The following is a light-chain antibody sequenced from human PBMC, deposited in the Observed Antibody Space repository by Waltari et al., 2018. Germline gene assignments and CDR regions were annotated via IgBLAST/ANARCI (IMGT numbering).Light chain of an antibody. CDR3: MQSTQWPRT. Sequence: DVVMTQSPLSPPVTLGQPASISCRSSQSLIHSDGNTYLNWFQQRPGQSPRRLIYKVSKRESGVPDRFSGSGSGTDFTLKISRVEAEDVGFYYCMQSTQWPRTFGQGTKVEIK. V-gene: IGKV2-30*02. CDR2: KVS. J-gene: IGKJ1*01. CDR1: QSLIHSDGNTY.